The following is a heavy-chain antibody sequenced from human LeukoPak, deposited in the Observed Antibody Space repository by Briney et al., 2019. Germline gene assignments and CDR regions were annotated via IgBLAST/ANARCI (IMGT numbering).Heavy chain of an antibody. CDR3: ARAWIQLWFFDY. J-gene: IGHJ4*02. CDR2: PNHSGST. Sequence: SETLSLTCAGYGGSFSGYYWSWIRQPPGKGLEWMGEPNHSGSTNYNPSLKSRVTISVDTSKNQFSLKLSSVTAADTAVYYCARAWIQLWFFDYWGQGTLVTVSS. V-gene: IGHV4-34*01. D-gene: IGHD5-18*01. CDR1: GGSFSGYY.